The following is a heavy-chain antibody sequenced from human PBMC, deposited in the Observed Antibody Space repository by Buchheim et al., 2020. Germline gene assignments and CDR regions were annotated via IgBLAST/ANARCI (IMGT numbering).Heavy chain of an antibody. V-gene: IGHV4-34*01. D-gene: IGHD2-15*01. Sequence: QVQLQQWGAGLLKPSETLSLTCAVYGGSFSGYYWSWIRQPPGKGLEWIGEINHSGSTNYTPSLKSRVTISVDTSKNQFSLKLSSVTAAETAVYYCARTGPRPYCSGGSCYVWFDPWGQGTL. CDR3: ARTGPRPYCSGGSCYVWFDP. J-gene: IGHJ5*02. CDR2: INHSGST. CDR1: GGSFSGYY.